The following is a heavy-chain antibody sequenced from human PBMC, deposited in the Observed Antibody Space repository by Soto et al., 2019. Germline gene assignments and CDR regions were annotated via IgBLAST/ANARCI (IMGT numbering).Heavy chain of an antibody. J-gene: IGHJ4*02. CDR3: ASGLEQHSCSWYDY. CDR2: INSDGSTT. V-gene: IGHV3-74*01. Sequence: EVQLVESGGSLVQPGGSLRLSCAASGFTFRSDWMHWVRQAPGKRLVWVSRINSDGSTTTYADSVKGRFTISRDNAKNTVHLQLNSVRAEDTAVYYCASGLEQHSCSWYDYWGQGTQVAVSS. CDR1: GFTFRSDW. D-gene: IGHD6-13*01.